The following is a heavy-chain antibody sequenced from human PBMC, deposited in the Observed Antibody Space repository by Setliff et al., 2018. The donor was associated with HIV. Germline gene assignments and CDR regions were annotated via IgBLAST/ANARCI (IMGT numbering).Heavy chain of an antibody. Sequence: GGSLRLSCTASGFAFSTFAMHWVRQAPGKGLEWVAVIWYDGNKKDYGDSVKGRFTISRDNSKDTLYLQMSSLRADDTAVYYCARDRNCSNGCYSSADHWGLGTLVTVSS. D-gene: IGHD2-8*01. V-gene: IGHV3-33*01. CDR3: ARDRNCSNGCYSSADH. CDR1: GFAFSTFA. J-gene: IGHJ4*02. CDR2: IWYDGNKK.